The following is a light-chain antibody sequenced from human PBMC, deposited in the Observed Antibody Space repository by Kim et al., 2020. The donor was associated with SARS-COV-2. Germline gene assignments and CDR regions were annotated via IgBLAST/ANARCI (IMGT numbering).Light chain of an antibody. Sequence: GQSISISCTGTSSDVGGYNYVSWYQQHPGKAPKLMIYDVSNRPSGVSNRFSGSKSGNTASLTISGLQAEDEADYYCCSYAGSYTLVFGGGTQLTVL. CDR1: SSDVGGYNY. V-gene: IGLV2-11*03. J-gene: IGLJ2*01. CDR2: DVS. CDR3: CSYAGSYTLV.